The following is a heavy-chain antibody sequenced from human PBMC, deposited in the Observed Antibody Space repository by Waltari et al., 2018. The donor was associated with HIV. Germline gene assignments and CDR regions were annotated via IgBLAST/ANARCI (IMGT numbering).Heavy chain of an antibody. CDR1: GGSFTGYY. J-gene: IGHJ6*02. D-gene: IGHD3-3*01. V-gene: IGHV4-34*02. CDR2: INEGGTT. Sequence: QVQLQQWGAGLLKPSETLSLTCAVYGGSFTGYYFNWIRQSPGKGLEWIGEINEGGTTSCHPSLNSRLTLSIDPSKRQFSLKLGSVTAADSGLYFCARAREVNLLEWSIGPEASYYYGMDVWGQGTPVTVSS. CDR3: ARAREVNLLEWSIGPEASYYYGMDV.